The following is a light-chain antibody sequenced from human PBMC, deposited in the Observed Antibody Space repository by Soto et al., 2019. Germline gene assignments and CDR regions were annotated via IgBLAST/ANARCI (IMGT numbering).Light chain of an antibody. V-gene: IGKV3-20*01. CDR1: QSVSSTY. CDR2: GAS. Sequence: IVLTQSPGPLSLSPGERATLSCRASQSVSSTYIAWYQQNPGQAPRLLIYGASSRATGIPDRFSGSGSGTDFTLTISRLESEDFAVYFCQKYGRSPPFTFGQGTKVEIK. J-gene: IGKJ2*01. CDR3: QKYGRSPPFT.